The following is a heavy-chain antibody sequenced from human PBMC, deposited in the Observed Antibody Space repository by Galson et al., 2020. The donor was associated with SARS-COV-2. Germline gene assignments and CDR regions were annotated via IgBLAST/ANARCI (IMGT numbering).Heavy chain of an antibody. CDR3: ARETEMTTFNYFDY. CDR2: INPNSGGT. J-gene: IGHJ4*02. Sequence: ASVKVSCKASGYTFTGYYIHWVRQAPGQGLEWMGWINPNSGGTNYAQKFQGWVTMTRDTSISTAYMELSRLKSDDTAVYYCARETEMTTFNYFDYWGQGTLVTVSS. CDR1: GYTFTGYY. D-gene: IGHD4-4*01. V-gene: IGHV1-2*04.